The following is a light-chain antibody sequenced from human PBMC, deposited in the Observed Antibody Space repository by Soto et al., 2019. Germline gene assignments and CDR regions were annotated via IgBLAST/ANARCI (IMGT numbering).Light chain of an antibody. J-gene: IGKJ1*01. CDR3: LLDFSYFWA. CDR2: AAS. Sequence: AIQLTQSPSSLSASVGDRVTITCRASQGIRSALGWYQQKPGKVPKLLIYAASTLLSGVPSRFSGSGSGTDFTLTISSLQPEDFATYYCLLDFSYFWAFGQGSKVDIK. V-gene: IGKV1-6*01. CDR1: QGIRSA.